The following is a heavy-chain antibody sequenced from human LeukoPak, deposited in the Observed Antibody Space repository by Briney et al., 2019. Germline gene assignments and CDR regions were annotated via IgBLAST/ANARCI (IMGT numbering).Heavy chain of an antibody. Sequence: ASVKVSCKASGYTFTSYYMHWVRQAPGQGLEWMGGIIPIFGTANYAQKFQGRVTITADKSTSTAYMELSSLRSEDTAVYYCASREVATPRGFHYWGQGTLVTVSS. CDR2: IIPIFGTA. V-gene: IGHV1-69*06. CDR1: GYTFTSYY. CDR3: ASREVATPRGFHY. D-gene: IGHD5-24*01. J-gene: IGHJ4*02.